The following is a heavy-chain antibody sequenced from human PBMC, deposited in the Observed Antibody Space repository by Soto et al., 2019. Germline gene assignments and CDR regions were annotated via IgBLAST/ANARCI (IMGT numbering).Heavy chain of an antibody. CDR1: GGSISSGDYY. CDR2: IYYSGST. V-gene: IGHV4-30-4*01. J-gene: IGHJ5*02. Sequence: SETLSLTCTVSGGSISSGDYYWSWIRQPPGKGLEWIGYIYYSGSTYYNPSLNSRVTISVDTSKNQFSLKLSSVTAADTAVYYCARDFITLNWFDPWGQGTLVTVSS. CDR3: ARDFITLNWFDP.